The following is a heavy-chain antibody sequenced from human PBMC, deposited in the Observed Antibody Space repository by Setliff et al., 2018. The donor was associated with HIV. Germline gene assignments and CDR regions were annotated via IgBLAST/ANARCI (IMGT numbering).Heavy chain of an antibody. Sequence: SETLSLTCTVSGGSISGHYWNWVRQPAGGGLEWIGRIYTSGSTNYNPSLKSRVTMSVDTSKNQFSLKLNSVTAADTAMYYCARVDPYSSGFYGYWGQGTLVTVSS. J-gene: IGHJ4*02. V-gene: IGHV4-4*07. CDR1: GGSISGHY. CDR3: ARVDPYSSGFYGY. CDR2: IYTSGST. D-gene: IGHD3-22*01.